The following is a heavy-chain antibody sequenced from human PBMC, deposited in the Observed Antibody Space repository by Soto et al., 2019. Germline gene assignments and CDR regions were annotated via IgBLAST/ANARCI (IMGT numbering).Heavy chain of an antibody. CDR2: ISYDGSNK. D-gene: IGHD2-15*01. Sequence: GGSLRLSCAASGFTFSSYGMHWVRQAPGKGLEWVAVISYDGSNKYYADSVKGRFTISRDNSKNTLYLQMNSLRAEDTAVYYFAEDRQPHWSGGSCYSSWFDPWGQGTLVTVSS. CDR3: AEDRQPHWSGGSCYSSWFDP. CDR1: GFTFSSYG. J-gene: IGHJ5*02. V-gene: IGHV3-30*18.